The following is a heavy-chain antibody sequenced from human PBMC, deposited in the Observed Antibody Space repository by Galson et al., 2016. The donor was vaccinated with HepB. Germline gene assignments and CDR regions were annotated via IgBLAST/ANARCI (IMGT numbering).Heavy chain of an antibody. CDR2: IIPIVDVA. Sequence: SVKVSCKAPGDTFSSDTISWVPQAPGQGLEYLGRIIPIVDVANSAQKFKGRISITAEISTSTAYMELSDLRSEDTAVYYCAREIGGGSCDYWGQGTLVTVSS. V-gene: IGHV1-69*04. J-gene: IGHJ4*02. D-gene: IGHD3-10*01. CDR1: GDTFSSDT. CDR3: AREIGGGSCDY.